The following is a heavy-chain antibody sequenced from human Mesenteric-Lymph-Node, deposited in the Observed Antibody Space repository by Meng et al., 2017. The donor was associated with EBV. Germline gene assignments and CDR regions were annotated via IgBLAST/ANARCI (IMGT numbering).Heavy chain of an antibody. Sequence: QLQLQESGSGLVKPSQTLSLTCAVSGGSISSGGYSWSWIRQPPGKGLEWIGYIYHSGSTYYNPSLKSRVTISVDRSKNQFSLKLSSVTAADTAVYYCVRCIAAAGTSWFDPWGQGTLVTVSS. CDR1: GGSISSGGYS. J-gene: IGHJ5*02. V-gene: IGHV4-30-2*01. CDR2: IYHSGST. D-gene: IGHD6-13*01. CDR3: VRCIAAAGTSWFDP.